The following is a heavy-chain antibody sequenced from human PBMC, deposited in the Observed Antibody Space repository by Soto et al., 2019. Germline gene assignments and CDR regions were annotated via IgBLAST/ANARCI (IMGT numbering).Heavy chain of an antibody. CDR1: GGSFSGYY. Sequence: SETLSLTCAVYGGSFSGYYWSWIRQPPGKGLEWIGEINHSGSTNYNPSLKSRVTISVDTSKNQFSLKLSSVTAADSAVYFCARLEGLATISYYFDFWGPGALVTVS. V-gene: IGHV4-34*01. CDR2: INHSGST. J-gene: IGHJ4*02. D-gene: IGHD3-9*01. CDR3: ARLEGLATISYYFDF.